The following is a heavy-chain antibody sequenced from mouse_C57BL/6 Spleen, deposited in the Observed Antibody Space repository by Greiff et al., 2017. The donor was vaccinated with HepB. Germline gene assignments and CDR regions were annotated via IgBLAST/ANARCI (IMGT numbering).Heavy chain of an antibody. Sequence: VQLQQSGPELVKPGASVKISCKASGYAFSSSWMNWVKQRPGKGLEWIGRIYPGDGDTNYNGKFKGKATLTADKSSSTAYMQLSSLTSEDSAVYCCARYYDGYYLDYWGQGTTLTVSS. CDR2: IYPGDGDT. CDR3: ARYYDGYYLDY. D-gene: IGHD2-3*01. J-gene: IGHJ2*01. V-gene: IGHV1-82*01. CDR1: GYAFSSSW.